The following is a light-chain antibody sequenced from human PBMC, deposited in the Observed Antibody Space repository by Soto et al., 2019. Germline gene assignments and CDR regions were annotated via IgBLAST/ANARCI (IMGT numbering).Light chain of an antibody. Sequence: QSVLTQPASVSGSPGQSITISCTGTSSDVDGYNYVSWYQQHPGKAPKLMIYEVSNRPSGVSNRFSGSKSGNTASLTISGLQAEDEADYYCSSYTSSSTRVFGTGTKLTVL. V-gene: IGLV2-14*01. CDR3: SSYTSSSTRV. CDR1: SSDVDGYNY. J-gene: IGLJ1*01. CDR2: EVS.